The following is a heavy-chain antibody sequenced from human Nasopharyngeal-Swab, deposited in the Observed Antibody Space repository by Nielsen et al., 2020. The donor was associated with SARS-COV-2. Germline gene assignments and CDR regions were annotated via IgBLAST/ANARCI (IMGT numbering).Heavy chain of an antibody. J-gene: IGHJ6*02. Sequence: GESLKISCAASGFTFSDNYMSWIRQAPGKGLEWVSYVSRSGRTIYYADCVKGRFTISRDNAKKSLYLQMNSLRDEDTALYYCARFPRVTTTEDYYYYGMDVWGQGTTVTVSS. CDR1: GFTFSDNY. CDR3: ARFPRVTTTEDYYYYGMDV. D-gene: IGHD4-17*01. CDR2: VSRSGRTI. V-gene: IGHV3-11*01.